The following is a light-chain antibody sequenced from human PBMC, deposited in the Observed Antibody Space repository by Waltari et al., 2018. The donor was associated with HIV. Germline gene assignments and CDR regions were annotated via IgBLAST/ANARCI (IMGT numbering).Light chain of an antibody. CDR3: QQFGSSPPYT. Sequence: EIVLTPSPGTLSLSPGERATLSCRASQSVSISYLAWYQQKPGQAPRLLIYGASRRATGIAHRCSGSGSGTDFTHTISGLEPEDFAVYYCQQFGSSPPYTFGQGTKLEIK. V-gene: IGKV3-20*01. CDR2: GAS. J-gene: IGKJ2*01. CDR1: QSVSISY.